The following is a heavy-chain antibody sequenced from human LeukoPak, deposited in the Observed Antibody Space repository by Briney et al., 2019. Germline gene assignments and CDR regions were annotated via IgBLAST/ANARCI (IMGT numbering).Heavy chain of an antibody. Sequence: GGSLRLSCAASGFTFSSYSMNWVRQAPGKGLEWVSSSSSSSSYISYADSVKGRFTISRDNAKNSLYLQMHSLVAAGTPVYYCARVPVPAGNGVDIWGQGTMVTVSS. CDR1: GFTFSSYS. J-gene: IGHJ3*02. V-gene: IGHV3-21*01. CDR3: ARVPVPAGNGVDI. CDR2: SSSSSSYI. D-gene: IGHD2-2*01.